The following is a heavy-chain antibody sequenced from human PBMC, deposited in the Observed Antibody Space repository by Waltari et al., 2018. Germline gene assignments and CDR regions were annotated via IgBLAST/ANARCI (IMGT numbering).Heavy chain of an antibody. CDR3: ARDPTVTTSTLFDY. D-gene: IGHD4-17*01. J-gene: IGHJ4*02. CDR1: GFTFGPYS. CDR2: ISSSSSTI. V-gene: IGHV3-48*01. Sequence: EVQLVESGGGLLQPGGSLRLSCAASGFTFGPYSMNWFRQAPGKGVEWVSYISSSSSTIYYADSVKGRFTISRDNAKNSLYLQMNSLRAEDTAVYYCARDPTVTTSTLFDYWGQGTLVTVSS.